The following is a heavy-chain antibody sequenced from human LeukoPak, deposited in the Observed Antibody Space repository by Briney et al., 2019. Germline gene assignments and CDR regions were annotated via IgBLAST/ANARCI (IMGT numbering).Heavy chain of an antibody. D-gene: IGHD6-19*01. Sequence: SETLSLTCTVSGGSISNYHWSWIRQPAGKGLEWIGQIHTSGSTNYNPPLKSRVSMSIDTTEDQVSLTIRSVTAADAAFYYCARRDISSGWSFDYWGQGTLVTVSS. V-gene: IGHV4-4*07. CDR1: GGSISNYH. J-gene: IGHJ4*02. CDR2: IHTSGST. CDR3: ARRDISSGWSFDY.